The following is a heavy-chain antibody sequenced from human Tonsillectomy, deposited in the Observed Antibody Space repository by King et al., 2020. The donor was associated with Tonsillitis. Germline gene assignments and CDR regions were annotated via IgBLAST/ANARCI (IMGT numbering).Heavy chain of an antibody. CDR1: GFTFSSYS. Sequence: VQLVESGGGLVQPGGSLRLSCAASGFTFSSYSMNWVRQAPGKGLEWVSYITSSSSTIYDADSVKGRFTISRDNAKNSLYLQMNSLRAEDTAVYYCARDLYYSDSSGNLGENYYYYGMDVWGQGTTVTVSS. CDR3: ARDLYYSDSSGNLGENYYYYGMDV. J-gene: IGHJ6*02. CDR2: ITSSSSTI. D-gene: IGHD3-22*01. V-gene: IGHV3-48*01.